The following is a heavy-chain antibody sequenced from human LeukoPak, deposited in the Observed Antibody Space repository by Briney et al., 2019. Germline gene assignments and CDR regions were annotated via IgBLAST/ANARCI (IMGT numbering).Heavy chain of an antibody. CDR1: GGSISSSSYY. V-gene: IGHV4-39*01. CDR2: IYYSGST. CDR3: AITQYYSSWFDP. J-gene: IGHJ5*02. Sequence: SETLSLTCTVSGGSISSSSYYWGWIRQPPGKGLEWIGSIYYSGSTYYNPSLKSRVTISVDTSKNQFSLKLSSVTAADTAVYYCAITQYYSSWFDPWGQGTLVTVSS. D-gene: IGHD2-21*01.